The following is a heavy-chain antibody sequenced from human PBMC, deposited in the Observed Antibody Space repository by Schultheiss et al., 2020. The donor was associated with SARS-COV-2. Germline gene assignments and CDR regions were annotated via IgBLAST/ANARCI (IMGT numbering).Heavy chain of an antibody. CDR2: IYTSGST. D-gene: IGHD5-18*01. V-gene: IGHV4-4*08. J-gene: IGHJ6*03. Sequence: SETLSLTCTVSGGSISSYYWSWIRQPPGKGLEWIGRIYTSGSTYYNPSLKSRVTISVDTSKNQFSLKLSSVTAADTAVYYCARVVTRSGYYYYMDVWGKGTTVTVSS. CDR3: ARVVTRSGYYYYMDV. CDR1: GGSISSYY.